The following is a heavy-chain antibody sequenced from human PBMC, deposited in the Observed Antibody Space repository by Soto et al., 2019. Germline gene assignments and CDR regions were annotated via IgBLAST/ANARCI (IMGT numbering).Heavy chain of an antibody. Sequence: SQILSLTCAISGDSVSSTSAAWNWIRQSPSRGLKWLGRTYYRSKSYDGYAVSVKSRITINADTSKNHFSQQLNSVTPEDTAVYYCARIHSSSSSDMDVWGQGTTVSGSS. V-gene: IGHV6-1*01. CDR1: GDSVSSTSAA. CDR2: TYYRSKSYD. CDR3: ARIHSSSSSDMDV. J-gene: IGHJ6*02. D-gene: IGHD6-6*01.